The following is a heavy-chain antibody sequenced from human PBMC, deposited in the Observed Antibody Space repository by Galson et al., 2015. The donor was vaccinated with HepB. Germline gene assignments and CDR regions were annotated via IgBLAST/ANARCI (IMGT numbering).Heavy chain of an antibody. CDR2: IYPGESET. Sequence: QSGAEVKRPGESLKISCQGSGYSFDYYWIAWVRQMPGKGLEWMGIIYPGESETRFGPSFQGQVSFSVDRSTSTAHLHWNSLKASDTAIYYCARLVDGYKDYWGQGTLVTVSS. CDR3: ARLVDGYKDY. J-gene: IGHJ4*02. V-gene: IGHV5-51*01. D-gene: IGHD5-24*01. CDR1: GYSFDYYW.